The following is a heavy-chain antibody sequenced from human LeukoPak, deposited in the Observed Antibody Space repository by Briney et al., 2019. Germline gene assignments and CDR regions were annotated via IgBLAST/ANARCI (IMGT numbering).Heavy chain of an antibody. CDR2: ISTSGSET. CDR3: AKGSGNGYGSGPFDY. Sequence: GGSLRLSCAASGFTFSSYAMSWVRQAPGKGLEWVSAISTSGSETHYADSVKGRFTIARDNSKNTMSLQMSSLRAEDTALYYCAKGSGNGYGSGPFDYWGQGTLVTVSS. CDR1: GFTFSSYA. J-gene: IGHJ4*02. D-gene: IGHD3-10*01. V-gene: IGHV3-23*01.